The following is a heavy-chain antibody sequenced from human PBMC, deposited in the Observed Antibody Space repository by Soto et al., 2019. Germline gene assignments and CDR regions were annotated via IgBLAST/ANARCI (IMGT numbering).Heavy chain of an antibody. Sequence: SETLSLTCTVSGGSISSSSYYWGWIRQPPGKGLEWIGSIYYSGSTYYNPSLKSRVTISVDTSKNQFSLKLSSVTAADTAVYYCARYETTSNFDYWGQGTLVTVSS. V-gene: IGHV4-39*01. D-gene: IGHD1-7*01. J-gene: IGHJ4*02. CDR2: IYYSGST. CDR1: GGSISSSSYY. CDR3: ARYETTSNFDY.